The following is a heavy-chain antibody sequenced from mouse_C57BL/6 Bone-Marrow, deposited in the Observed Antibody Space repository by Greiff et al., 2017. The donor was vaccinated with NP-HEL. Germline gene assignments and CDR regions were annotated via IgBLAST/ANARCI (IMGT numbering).Heavy chain of an antibody. CDR1: GYTFTSYW. CDR2: IDPSDSYT. V-gene: IGHV1-59*01. CDR3: YGYEGFDY. J-gene: IGHJ2*01. D-gene: IGHD2-2*01. Sequence: VQLQQSGAELVRPGTSVKLSCKASGYTFTSYWMHWVKQRPGQGLEWIGVIDPSDSYTNYNQKFKGKATLTVDTSSSTAYMQLSSLTSEDSAVYYCYGYEGFDYWGQGTTLTVSS.